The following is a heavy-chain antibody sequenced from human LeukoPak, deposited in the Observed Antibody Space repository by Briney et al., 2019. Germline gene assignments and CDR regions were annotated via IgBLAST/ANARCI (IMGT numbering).Heavy chain of an antibody. CDR2: IKQDGSEK. V-gene: IGHV3-7*03. Sequence: PGGSLRLSCAASGFTFSNLWMSWVRQAPGKGLKWVANIKQDGSEKYYVDSVKGRFTISRDNAKNSLYLQMDSLRVEDTAVYYCAKGKRYPDYWGQGTLVTVSS. J-gene: IGHJ4*02. CDR3: AKGKRYPDY. D-gene: IGHD1-1*01. CDR1: GFTFSNLW.